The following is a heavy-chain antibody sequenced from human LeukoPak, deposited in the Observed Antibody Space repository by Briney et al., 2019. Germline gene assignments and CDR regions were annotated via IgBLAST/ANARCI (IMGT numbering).Heavy chain of an antibody. J-gene: IGHJ4*02. CDR1: GGSISSSSYY. D-gene: IGHD6-19*01. V-gene: IGHV4-39*07. CDR2: IYYSGST. CDR3: ARVRSSGWLGRYYFDY. Sequence: SETLSLTCTVSGGSISSSSYYWGWIRQPPGKGLEWIGSIYYSGSTYYNPSLKSRVTISVDTSKNQFSLKLSSVTAADTAVYYCARVRSSGWLGRYYFDYWGQGTLVTVSS.